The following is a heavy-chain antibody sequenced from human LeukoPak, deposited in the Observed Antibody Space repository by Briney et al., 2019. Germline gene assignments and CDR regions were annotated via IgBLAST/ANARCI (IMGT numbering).Heavy chain of an antibody. V-gene: IGHV3-66*02. CDR2: IYSGGST. J-gene: IGHJ2*01. CDR3: ARVPSDHLRTSHWYFDL. CDR1: EFTVSSNY. Sequence: GGSLRLSCAASEFTVSSNYMSWVRQAPGKGLEWVSVIYSGGSTYNADSVKGRFTISRDYSKNTLYLQMNSLRAEDTAVYYCARVPSDHLRTSHWYFDLWGRGTLVTVSS. D-gene: IGHD1-14*01.